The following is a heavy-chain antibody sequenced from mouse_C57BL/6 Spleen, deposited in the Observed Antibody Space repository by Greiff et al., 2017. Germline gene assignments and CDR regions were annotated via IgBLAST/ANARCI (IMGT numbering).Heavy chain of an antibody. J-gene: IGHJ4*01. CDR2: IYPANGST. CDR1: GFNIKNTY. Sequence: VQLQQSVAELVRPGASVKLSCTASGFNIKNTYMHWVKQRPEQGLEWVGRIYPANGSTKYAPKFQGKATMTTDTSSNTAYLQLSSLTSEATVIYCCAYNYGSVPYAIDYWGQGTSVTVSS. CDR3: AYNYGSVPYAIDY. D-gene: IGHD1-1*01. V-gene: IGHV14-3*01.